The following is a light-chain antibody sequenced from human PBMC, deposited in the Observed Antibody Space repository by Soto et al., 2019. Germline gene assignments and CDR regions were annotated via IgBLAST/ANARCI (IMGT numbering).Light chain of an antibody. J-gene: IGLJ2*01. Sequence: QSALTQPPSASGSPGQSVTISCTGTSRDVGGHDYVSWYQQQPGKAPKIMIYEVTKRPSGVPDRFSGSKSGNTASLTVSGLQAEDEADYYCSSYATGNSLIFGGGTQLTVL. CDR3: SSYATGNSLI. V-gene: IGLV2-8*01. CDR2: EVT. CDR1: SRDVGGHDY.